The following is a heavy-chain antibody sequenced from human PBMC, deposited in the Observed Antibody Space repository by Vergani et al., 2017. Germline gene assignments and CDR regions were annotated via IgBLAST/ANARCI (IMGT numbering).Heavy chain of an antibody. CDR3: ANDLAAAGTRSYYYYYMDV. J-gene: IGHJ6*03. D-gene: IGHD6-13*01. CDR1: GFTFSSYG. Sequence: QVQLVESGGGVVQTGRSLRLSCAASGFTFSSYGMHWVRQAPGKGLERVAVISYDGSNKYYADSVKGRFTISRDNSKNTLYLQMNSLRAEDTAAYYCANDLAAAGTRSYYYYYMDVWGKGTTVTVSS. CDR2: ISYDGSNK. V-gene: IGHV3-30*18.